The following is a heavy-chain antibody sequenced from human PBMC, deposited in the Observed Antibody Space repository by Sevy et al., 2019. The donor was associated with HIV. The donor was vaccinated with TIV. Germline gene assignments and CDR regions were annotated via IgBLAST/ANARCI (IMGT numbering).Heavy chain of an antibody. CDR3: AREDCSSGGCLGFDY. CDR1: GFTFSNFN. CDR2: IDSSTAK. Sequence: GGSLRLSCAASGFTFSNFNMQWVRQAPGKGLEWISFIDSSTAKHYVGSVKGRFTITRDNAKKSVFLQMNSLRAEDTAAYYCAREDCSSGGCLGFDYWGQGTLVTVSS. V-gene: IGHV3-48*01. D-gene: IGHD2-15*01. J-gene: IGHJ4*02.